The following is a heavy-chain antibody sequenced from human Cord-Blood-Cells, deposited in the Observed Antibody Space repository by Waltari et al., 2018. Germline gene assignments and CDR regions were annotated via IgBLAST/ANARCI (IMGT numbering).Heavy chain of an antibody. CDR1: GGTFSSYA. CDR2: ITPIPGIA. J-gene: IGHJ3*02. V-gene: IGHV1-69*09. CDR3: AGGVVIAFDI. D-gene: IGHD3-3*01. Sequence: QVQLVQSGAEVKKPGSSVKVSCKASGGTFSSYAISWVRQAPGQGLEWMGRITPIPGIANNAQKFQGKVTITADKTTSTAYMGLSSVRSEDTAVYYCAGGVVIAFDIWGQGTMVTVSS.